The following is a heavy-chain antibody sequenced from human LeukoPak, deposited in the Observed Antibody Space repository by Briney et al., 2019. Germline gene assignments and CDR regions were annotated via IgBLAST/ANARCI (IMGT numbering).Heavy chain of an antibody. D-gene: IGHD3-3*01. V-gene: IGHV3-48*04. J-gene: IGHJ4*02. Sequence: GGSLRLSCEFSGIIFSTYAMTWVRQAPGKGLEWISYISGSSSSSTSIIHYADSVKGRFTISRDNAKSSLHLQMDSLSAEDTAVYYCARDFWSGYYTEDWGQGALVIVSS. CDR3: ARDFWSGYYTED. CDR1: GIIFSTYA. CDR2: ISGSSSSSTSII.